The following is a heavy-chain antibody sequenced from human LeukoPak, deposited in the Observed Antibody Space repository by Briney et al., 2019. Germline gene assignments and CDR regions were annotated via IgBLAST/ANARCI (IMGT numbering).Heavy chain of an antibody. J-gene: IGHJ3*02. CDR3: ASPYSSGSYYDTFTI. V-gene: IGHV1-3*01. CDR1: GYTFTNYV. CDR2: INAASGNT. D-gene: IGHD3-10*01. Sequence: ASVKISCKASGYTFTNYVFHWVRQAPGQRLEWMGWINAASGNTEYSQTFQGRVTITRDTSASTAYMELSSLRSEDTAIYYCASPYSSGSYYDTFTIWGQGTMVIVSS.